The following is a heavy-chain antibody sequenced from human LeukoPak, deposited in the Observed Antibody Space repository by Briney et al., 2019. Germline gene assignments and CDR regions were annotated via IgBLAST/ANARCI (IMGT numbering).Heavy chain of an antibody. CDR3: ASASSHRIAAGGDY. CDR1: GFTFTNYW. V-gene: IGHV3-74*01. D-gene: IGHD6-13*01. Sequence: PGGSLRLSCAASGFTFTNYWMHWVRQAPGKGLVWVSRISSDGSTRNYADSVKGRFTISRDNAKNTLYLQMNSLRAEDTAVYYCASASSHRIAAGGDYCGQGTLVTVSS. CDR2: ISSDGSTR. J-gene: IGHJ4*02.